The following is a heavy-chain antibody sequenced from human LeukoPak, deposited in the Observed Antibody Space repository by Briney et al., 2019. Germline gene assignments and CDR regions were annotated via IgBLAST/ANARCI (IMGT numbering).Heavy chain of an antibody. CDR2: INHSGST. CDR1: GGSFSGYY. D-gene: IGHD6-25*01. J-gene: IGHJ1*01. Sequence: SETLSLTCAVYGGSFSGYYWSWIRQPPGKGLEWIGEINHSGSTNYNPSLKSRVTISVDTSKNQFSLKLSSVTAADTAVYYCARGLRLRYFQHWGQGTLVTVSS. CDR3: ARGLRLRYFQH. V-gene: IGHV4-34*01.